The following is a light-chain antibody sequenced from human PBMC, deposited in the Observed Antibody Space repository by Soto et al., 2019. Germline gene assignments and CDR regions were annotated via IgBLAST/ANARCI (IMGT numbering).Light chain of an antibody. CDR1: SSNIGSNT. J-gene: IGLJ2*01. V-gene: IGLV1-44*01. CDR3: VAWDDSLKGVV. CDR2: RNN. Sequence: QSVLTQPPSASGTPGQRVTISCSGNSSNIGSNTVNWNQQLPGMAPKLLIYRNNQRPSGVPDRFSGSKSGTSASLAISGLQADDEADYYCVAWDDSLKGVVFGGGTKLTVL.